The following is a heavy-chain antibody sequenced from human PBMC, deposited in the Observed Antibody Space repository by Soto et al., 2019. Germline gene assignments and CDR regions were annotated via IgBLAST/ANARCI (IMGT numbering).Heavy chain of an antibody. V-gene: IGHV4-59*01. CDR1: GGSISSYY. CDR2: IYYSGST. Sequence: PSETLSLTCTVSGGSISSYYWSWIRQPPGKGLEWIGYIYYSGSTNYNPSLKSRVTISVDTSKNQFSLKLSSVTAADTAVYYCGRGQNSGYDDYCFDYWGQGPRVTVS. D-gene: IGHD5-12*01. CDR3: GRGQNSGYDDYCFDY. J-gene: IGHJ4*02.